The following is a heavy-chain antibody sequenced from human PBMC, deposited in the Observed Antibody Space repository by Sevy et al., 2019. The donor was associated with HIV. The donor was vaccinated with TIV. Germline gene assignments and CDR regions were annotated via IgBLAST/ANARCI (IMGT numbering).Heavy chain of an antibody. CDR1: GFTFSSYG. CDR2: IAYDGSNK. V-gene: IGHV3-30*03. J-gene: IGHJ3*02. CDR3: ARTSSIAARPGAFDI. Sequence: AGSLRLSCAASGFTFSSYGMHWVRQAPGKGLEWVAVIAYDGSNKYYADSVKGRFTISRDNSKNTLYLQMNSLRAEDTAAYYCARTSSIAARPGAFDIWGQGTMVTVSS. D-gene: IGHD6-6*01.